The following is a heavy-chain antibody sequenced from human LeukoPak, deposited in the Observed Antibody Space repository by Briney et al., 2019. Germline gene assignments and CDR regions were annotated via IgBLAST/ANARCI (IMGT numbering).Heavy chain of an antibody. CDR2: VYYSGRA. Sequence: SETLSLTCTVSGGSMSNYYWNWIRQSPGKGLEWIGYVYYSGRANYNPSLNSRVSISIETSKSQVSLRLSSVTAADTAVYYCARRRDPRRGGYYHFDKWGQGKLVTVSA. V-gene: IGHV4-59*08. CDR1: GGSMSNYY. J-gene: IGHJ4*02. CDR3: ARRRDPRRGGYYHFDK. D-gene: IGHD3-3*01.